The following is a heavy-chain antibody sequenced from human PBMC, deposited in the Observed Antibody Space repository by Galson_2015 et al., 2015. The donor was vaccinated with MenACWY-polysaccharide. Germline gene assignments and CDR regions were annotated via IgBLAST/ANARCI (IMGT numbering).Heavy chain of an antibody. V-gene: IGHV3-9*01. CDR3: AKGYSYSKSPVDH. D-gene: IGHD2-15*01. CDR1: GVTFDDYA. Sequence: SLRISCAAYGVTFDDYAMHWVRHAPGKGLEWVSGISWNSDIIGYADSVTGRFTNSRDSAKNSLYLQMNSLRPEDTALYYCAKGYSYSKSPVDHWGQGTLVTVSS. CDR2: ISWNSDII. J-gene: IGHJ4*02.